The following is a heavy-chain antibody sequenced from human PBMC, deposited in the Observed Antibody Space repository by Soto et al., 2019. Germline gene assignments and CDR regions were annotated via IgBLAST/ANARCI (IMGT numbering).Heavy chain of an antibody. CDR2: IYYSGST. CDR1: GGSVSSGSYY. D-gene: IGHD3-3*01. CDR3: ARVFGVVIGNWFDP. J-gene: IGHJ5*02. Sequence: QVQLQESGPGLVKPSETLSLTCTVSGGSVSSGSYYWSWIRQPPGKGLEWIGYIYYSGSTNYNPPRKSRVTISVDTSKNQFCLKLSSVTAADTAVYYGARVFGVVIGNWFDPWGQGTLVTVSS. V-gene: IGHV4-61*01.